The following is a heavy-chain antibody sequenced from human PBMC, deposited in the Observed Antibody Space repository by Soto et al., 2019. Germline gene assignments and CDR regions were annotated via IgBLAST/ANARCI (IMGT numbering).Heavy chain of an antibody. CDR3: ARDPYYDFWSGSNWFDP. D-gene: IGHD3-3*01. J-gene: IGHJ5*02. CDR1: GYTFTNYA. CDR2: INAGNGDT. Sequence: GASVKVSCKASGYTFTNYAMHWVRQAPGQRLEWMGWINAGNGDTKYSQNFQGRVTITRDTSASTAYMELSSLRSEDTAVYYCARDPYYDFWSGSNWFDPWGQVTQGTVAS. V-gene: IGHV1-3*01.